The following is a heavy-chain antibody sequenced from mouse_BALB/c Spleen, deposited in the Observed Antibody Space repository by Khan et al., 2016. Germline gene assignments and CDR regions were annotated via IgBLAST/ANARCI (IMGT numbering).Heavy chain of an antibody. CDR1: GFSLTSYD. D-gene: IGHD2-3*01. J-gene: IGHJ3*01. Sequence: QVQLQASGPGLVAPSQSLSITCTVSGFSLTSYDISWIRQPPGKGLEWLGVIWTGGGTNYNSAFMSRLSISKDNSKSQVFLKMNSLQTADTAIYSCVRAIYVWFAYWGQGTLVTVSS. CDR2: IWTGGGT. CDR3: VRAIYVWFAY. V-gene: IGHV2-9-2*01.